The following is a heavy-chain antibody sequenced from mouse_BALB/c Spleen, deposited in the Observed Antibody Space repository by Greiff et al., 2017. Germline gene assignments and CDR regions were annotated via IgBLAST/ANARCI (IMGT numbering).Heavy chain of an antibody. V-gene: IGHV14-3*02. Sequence: VQLKESGAELVKPGASVKLSCTASGFNIKDTYMHWVKQRPEQGLEWIGRIDPANGNTKYDPKFQGKATITADTSSNTAYLQLSSLTSEDTAVYYCASGDEGDYFDDWGQGTTLTVAS. D-gene: IGHD3-3*01. CDR1: GFNIKDTY. J-gene: IGHJ2*01. CDR3: ASGDEGDYFDD. CDR2: IDPANGNT.